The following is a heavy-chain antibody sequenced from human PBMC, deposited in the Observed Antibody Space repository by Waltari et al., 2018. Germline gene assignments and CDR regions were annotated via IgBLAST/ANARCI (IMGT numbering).Heavy chain of an antibody. CDR1: GSTDSGDQ. J-gene: IGHJ5*02. D-gene: IGHD2-15*01. CDR3: ARGCGTSWSHGP. V-gene: IGHV3-66*01. Sequence: EVQLVESGGDLVQPGGYVRLYWAGAGSTDSGDQMSWVRQAPGKVLDWVSLIYSGGATYYADSVKGRFTISRDNSKNTLYLQMSSLRAEDTAVYYCARGCGTSWSHGPWGQGTLVTVSS. CDR2: IYSGGAT.